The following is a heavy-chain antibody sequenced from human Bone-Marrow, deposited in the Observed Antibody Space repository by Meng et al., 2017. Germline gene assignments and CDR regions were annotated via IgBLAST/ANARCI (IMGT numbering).Heavy chain of an antibody. Sequence: QVQVQQWGAGLLKPSETLSLTCACYGGSFMAYDWSWIRQPPGKGLVWIGETNHSGSTNYSPSLKSRVTISVDTSKNQFSLKLSSVTAADTAVYYCARGSGSPEYCSSTSCYSGGWFDPWGQGTLVTVSS. J-gene: IGHJ5*02. D-gene: IGHD2-2*02. CDR3: ARGSGSPEYCSSTSCYSGGWFDP. CDR2: TNHSGST. CDR1: GGSFMAYD. V-gene: IGHV4-34*01.